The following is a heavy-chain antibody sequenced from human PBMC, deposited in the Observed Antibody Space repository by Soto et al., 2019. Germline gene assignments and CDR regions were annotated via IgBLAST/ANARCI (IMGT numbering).Heavy chain of an antibody. CDR3: ARVDMVRGVITWFDP. Sequence: SETLSLTCTVSGGSISSGGYYWSWIRQHPEKGLEWIGYIYYSGSTYYNPSLKSRVTISVDTSKNQFSLKLSSVTAADTAVYYCARVDMVRGVITWFDPWGQGTLVTVSS. D-gene: IGHD3-10*01. CDR1: GGSISSGGYY. CDR2: IYYSGST. V-gene: IGHV4-31*03. J-gene: IGHJ5*02.